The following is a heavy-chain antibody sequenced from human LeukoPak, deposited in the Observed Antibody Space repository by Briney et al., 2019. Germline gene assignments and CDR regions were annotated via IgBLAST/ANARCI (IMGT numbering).Heavy chain of an antibody. CDR2: IIPIFGTA. V-gene: IGHV1-69*06. CDR3: ARDRGSTSSNWAYYYYGMDV. Sequence: ASVKVSCKASGGTFSSYAINWVRQAPGQGLEWMGGIIPIFGTANYAQKFQGRVTMTADKSTSTAYMELSSLRSEDTAVYYCARDRGSTSSNWAYYYYGMDVWGQGTTVTVSS. D-gene: IGHD2-2*01. J-gene: IGHJ6*02. CDR1: GGTFSSYA.